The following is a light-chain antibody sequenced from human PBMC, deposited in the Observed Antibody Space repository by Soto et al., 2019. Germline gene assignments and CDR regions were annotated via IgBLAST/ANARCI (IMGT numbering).Light chain of an antibody. V-gene: IGLV1-40*01. J-gene: IGLJ3*02. Sequence: QSVLTQPPSVSGAPGQRVTISCTGGWSNIGAGYEVHWYQHLPGTAPKLLIYGVTNRPSGVPDRFSGSRSGTSASLAITGLQADDEGDYYCQSFDSSLRNSWLFGGGTKLTVL. CDR3: QSFDSSLRNSWL. CDR2: GVT. CDR1: WSNIGAGYE.